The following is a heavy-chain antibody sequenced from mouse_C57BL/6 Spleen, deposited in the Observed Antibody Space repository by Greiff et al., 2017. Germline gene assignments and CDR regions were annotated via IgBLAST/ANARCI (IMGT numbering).Heavy chain of an antibody. V-gene: IGHV5-9-1*02. CDR1: GFTFSSYA. CDR3: TRDHIGYDAMDY. CDR2: ISSGGDYI. Sequence: EVMLVESGEGLVKPGGSLKLSCAASGFTFSSYAMSWVRQTPEKRLEWVAYISSGGDYIYYADTVKGRFTISRDNARNTLYLQMSSLKSEDTAMYYCTRDHIGYDAMDYWGQGTSVTVSS. J-gene: IGHJ4*01.